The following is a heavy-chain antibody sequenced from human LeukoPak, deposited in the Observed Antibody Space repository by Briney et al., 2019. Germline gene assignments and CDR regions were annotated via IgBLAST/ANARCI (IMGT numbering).Heavy chain of an antibody. CDR2: IYYSGST. V-gene: IGHV4-30-4*01. Sequence: SQTLSLTCTVSGGSISSGDYYWSWIRQPPGKGLEWIGYIYYSGSTYYNPSLKSRVTISVDTSKNQFSLKLSSVTAADTAVYYCARAPGGIVGALSHFDYWGQGTLVTVSS. J-gene: IGHJ4*02. CDR1: GGSISSGDYY. CDR3: ARAPGGIVGALSHFDY. D-gene: IGHD1-26*01.